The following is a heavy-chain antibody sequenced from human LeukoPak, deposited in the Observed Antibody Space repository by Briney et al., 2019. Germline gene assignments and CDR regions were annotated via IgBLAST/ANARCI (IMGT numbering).Heavy chain of an antibody. V-gene: IGHV4-39*07. D-gene: IGHD3-10*01. J-gene: IGHJ3*02. CDR1: GGSISSSSYY. CDR3: AREWFQTTLSAFDI. CDR2: IYYTGTT. Sequence: SETLSLTCTVSGGSISSSSYYWGWIRQPPGKGLEWIGNIYYTGTTYYNPSLKSRVTISVDTSKNQFSLKLSSVTAADTAVYYCAREWFQTTLSAFDIWGQGTMVTVSS.